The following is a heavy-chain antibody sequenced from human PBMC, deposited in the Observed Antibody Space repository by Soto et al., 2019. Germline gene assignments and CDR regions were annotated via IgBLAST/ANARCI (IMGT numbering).Heavy chain of an antibody. J-gene: IGHJ6*02. CDR2: IYYSGST. Sequence: SETLSLTCTVSGGSISSGDYYWSWIRQPPGKGLEWIGYIYYSGSTYYNPSLKSRVTISVDTSKNQFSLKLSSVTAADTAVYYCARAPLRYCSSTSCYAGLYYYYYYGMDVWGQGTTVTVSS. CDR3: ARAPLRYCSSTSCYAGLYYYYYYGMDV. CDR1: GGSISSGDYY. V-gene: IGHV4-30-4*01. D-gene: IGHD2-2*01.